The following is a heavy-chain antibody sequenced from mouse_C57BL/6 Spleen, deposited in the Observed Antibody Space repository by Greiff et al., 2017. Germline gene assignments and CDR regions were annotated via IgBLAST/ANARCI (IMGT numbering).Heavy chain of an antibody. V-gene: IGHV3-6*01. CDR3: ARDRETVTEFDD. Sequence: EVKLEESGPGLVKPSQSLSLTCSVTGYSITSGYYWNWIRQFPGNKLEWMGYISYDGSNNYNPSFKNRFSITRDTSKNPFFLKLNSVTTEDTATYYCARDRETVTEFDDWGQGTTLTVSS. J-gene: IGHJ2*01. CDR2: ISYDGSN. D-gene: IGHD4-1*01. CDR1: GYSITSGYY.